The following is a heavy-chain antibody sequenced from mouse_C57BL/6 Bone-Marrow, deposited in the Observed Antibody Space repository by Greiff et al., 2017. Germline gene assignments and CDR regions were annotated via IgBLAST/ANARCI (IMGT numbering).Heavy chain of an antibody. J-gene: IGHJ3*01. CDR2: INPYNGDT. CDR1: GYSFTGYF. D-gene: IGHD1-1*01. CDR3: ARRDYYGSSPGAY. V-gene: IGHV1-20*01. Sequence: VQLQQSGPELVKPGDSVKISCKASGYSFTGYFMNWVMQSHGKSLEWIGRINPYNGDTFYNQKFKGKATLTVDKSSSTAHMELRSLTSEDSAVYYCARRDYYGSSPGAYWGQGTLVTVSA.